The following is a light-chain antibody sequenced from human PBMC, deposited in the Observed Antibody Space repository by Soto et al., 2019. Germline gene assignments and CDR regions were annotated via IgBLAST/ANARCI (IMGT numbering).Light chain of an antibody. CDR2: AAS. CDR1: QSISSD. CDR3: QQTYSTPLT. V-gene: IGKV1-39*01. J-gene: IGKJ4*01. Sequence: DIQMTQSPSSLSASVGDRVTITCRASQSISSDLNWYQQKPGKAPKVLIYAASSLKSGVPSRFSGTGSGTGFALTISSLQPEDFATYYCQQTYSTPLTFGGGTRWISN.